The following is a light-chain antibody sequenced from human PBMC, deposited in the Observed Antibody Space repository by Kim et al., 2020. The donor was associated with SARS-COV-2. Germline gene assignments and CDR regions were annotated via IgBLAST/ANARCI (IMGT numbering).Light chain of an antibody. Sequence: ASVGDRVTITCRASQSIDTWLAWYQQRPGKAPKLLIYHASTLESGVPSRFSGSGSGTEFTLTISSLQPDDFATYFCQQYNTYSGTFGQGTKVDIK. J-gene: IGKJ1*01. CDR3: QQYNTYSGT. CDR2: HAS. CDR1: QSIDTW. V-gene: IGKV1-5*03.